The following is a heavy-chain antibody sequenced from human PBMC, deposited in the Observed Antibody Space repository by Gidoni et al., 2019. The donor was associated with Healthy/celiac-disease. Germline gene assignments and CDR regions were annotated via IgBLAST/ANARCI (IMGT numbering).Heavy chain of an antibody. J-gene: IGHJ4*02. V-gene: IGHV3-21*01. CDR2: ISSSRSYI. CDR3: ARASYDSSGYSHFDY. Sequence: EVQLVESGGGLVKPGGSLRLSCADSGFTFSRDSMNWVRQAPGKGLGCVSSISSSRSYIYYADSVKGRFTISRDNAKNSLYLQMNSLRAEDTAVYYCARASYDSSGYSHFDYWGQGTLVTVSS. D-gene: IGHD3-22*01. CDR1: GFTFSRDS.